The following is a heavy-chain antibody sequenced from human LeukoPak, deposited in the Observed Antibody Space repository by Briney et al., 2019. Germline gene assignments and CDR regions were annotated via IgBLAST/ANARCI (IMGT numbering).Heavy chain of an antibody. CDR3: ARGGGITIFSGAPDV. D-gene: IGHD3-9*01. Sequence: ASVKVSCKASGYTFTSYDINWVRQATGQGLEWRVWMNPNSGNTGYAQKFQGRVTMTRNTSISTASMELSTLRAEDTAVYYCARGGGITIFSGAPDVWGQGTTVTVSS. V-gene: IGHV1-8*01. J-gene: IGHJ6*02. CDR1: GYTFTSYD. CDR2: MNPNSGNT.